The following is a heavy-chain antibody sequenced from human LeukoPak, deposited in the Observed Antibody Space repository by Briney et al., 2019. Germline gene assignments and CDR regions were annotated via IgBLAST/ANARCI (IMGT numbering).Heavy chain of an antibody. J-gene: IGHJ6*03. CDR2: IYNSASF. V-gene: IGHV4-59*01. CDR1: GGSITGYY. Sequence: SETLSLTCSVSGGSITGYYWNWNRQPPGKGLEWIGYIYNSASFNYNPSLKSRVTMSIDTSKNQISLELTSVTDADTAVYYCAKNTSTYYYYYMDVWGKGTTVIVSS. D-gene: IGHD2-2*01. CDR3: AKNTSTYYYYYMDV.